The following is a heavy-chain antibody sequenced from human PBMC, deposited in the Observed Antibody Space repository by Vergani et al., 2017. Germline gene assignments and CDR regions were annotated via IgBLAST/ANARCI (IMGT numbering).Heavy chain of an antibody. CDR1: GFTFSGSA. J-gene: IGHJ4*02. V-gene: IGHV3-73*01. CDR3: TRRYCSSTSCYYFDY. D-gene: IGHD2-2*01. Sequence: VQLVESGGGVVQRGGSLRLSCAASGFTFSGSAMHWVRQASGKGLEWVGRIRSKANSYATAYAASVKGRFTISRDDSKNTAYLQMNSLKTEDTAVYYCTRRYCSSTSCYYFDYWGQGTLVTVSS. CDR2: IRSKANSYAT.